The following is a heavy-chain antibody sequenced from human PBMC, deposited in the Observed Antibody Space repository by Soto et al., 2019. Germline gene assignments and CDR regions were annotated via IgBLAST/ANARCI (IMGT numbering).Heavy chain of an antibody. J-gene: IGHJ6*02. Sequence: XAVKVSCKASGYPFTSYGIIWVRQAPGQGLEWMGWISAYNGNTNYAQKLQCRVTMTTDTSTSTAYMELRSLRSDDTAVYYCARGPKGYDSSGYYYGFYYYGMDVWGQRTTVTVSS. CDR2: ISAYNGNT. CDR3: ARGPKGYDSSGYYYGFYYYGMDV. CDR1: GYPFTSYG. V-gene: IGHV1-18*01. D-gene: IGHD3-22*01.